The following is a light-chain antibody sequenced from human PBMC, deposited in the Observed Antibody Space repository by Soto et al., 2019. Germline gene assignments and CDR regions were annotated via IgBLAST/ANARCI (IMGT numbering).Light chain of an antibody. CDR2: DAS. CDR3: QQYNDNWPT. J-gene: IGKJ1*01. V-gene: IGKV3-20*01. CDR1: QSVSRTN. Sequence: EIVLTQSPGTLSLSPGERATLSCRASQSVSRTNLAWYQQKPGQAPRLLIYDASTRAAGIPDRFVGSGSGTDFTLTINRLESEDFAVYYCQQYNDNWPTFGQGTKVDIK.